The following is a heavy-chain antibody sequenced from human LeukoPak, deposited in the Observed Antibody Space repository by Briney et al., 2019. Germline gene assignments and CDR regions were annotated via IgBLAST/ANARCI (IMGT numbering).Heavy chain of an antibody. V-gene: IGHV3-49*04. D-gene: IGHD5-12*01. CDR1: GFTFGDYT. CDR2: IRSKAYGGTT. CDR3: TTYDPSNYYGMDV. Sequence: GGSLRLSCTVSGFTFGDYTMTWVRQAPGKGLEWVGFIRSKAYGGTTEFAASVKGRFTISRDDSKSIAYLQMNSLKTADTAAYYCTTYDPSNYYGMDVWGQGTTVTVS. J-gene: IGHJ6*02.